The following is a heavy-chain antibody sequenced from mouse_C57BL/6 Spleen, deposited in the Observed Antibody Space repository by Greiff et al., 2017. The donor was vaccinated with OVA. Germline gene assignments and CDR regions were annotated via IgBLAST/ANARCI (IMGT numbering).Heavy chain of an antibody. D-gene: IGHD3-2*02. CDR3: ARQLRLLDYYAMDY. CDR2: ISNGGGST. J-gene: IGHJ4*01. V-gene: IGHV5-12*01. CDR1: GFTFSDYY. Sequence: EVQLVESGGGLVQPGGSLKLSCAASGFTFSDYYMYWVRQTPEKRLEWVAYISNGGGSTYYPATVKGRFTISRDNAKNTLYLQMSRLKSEDTAGDYCARQLRLLDYYAMDYWGQGTSVTVSS.